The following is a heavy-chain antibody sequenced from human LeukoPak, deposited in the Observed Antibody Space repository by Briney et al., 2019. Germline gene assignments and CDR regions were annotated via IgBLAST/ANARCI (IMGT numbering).Heavy chain of an antibody. CDR2: IIPILGIA. CDR1: GGTFSSYA. CDR3: ARGDYYGSGSYSDQYGMDV. D-gene: IGHD3-10*01. J-gene: IGHJ6*02. Sequence: SVKVSCKASGGTFSSYAISWVRQAPGQGLEWMGRIIPILGIANYAQKFQGRVTITADKSTSTAYMELSSLRSENTAVYYCARGDYYGSGSYSDQYGMDVWGQGTTVTVSS. V-gene: IGHV1-69*04.